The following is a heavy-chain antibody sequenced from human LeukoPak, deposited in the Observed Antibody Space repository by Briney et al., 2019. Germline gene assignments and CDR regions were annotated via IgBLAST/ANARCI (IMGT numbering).Heavy chain of an antibody. CDR3: ARDYYDSYDFWSGPLDY. CDR1: GGTFSNYA. V-gene: IGHV1-69*01. CDR2: ITPIFGTA. J-gene: IGHJ4*02. Sequence: SVKVSCKASGGTFSNYAINWVRQAPGQGLEWMGGITPIFGTANYAQRFQGRVTITADESTSTAYMELSSLRSEDTAVYYCARDYYDSYDFWSGPLDYWGQGTLVTVSS. D-gene: IGHD3-3*01.